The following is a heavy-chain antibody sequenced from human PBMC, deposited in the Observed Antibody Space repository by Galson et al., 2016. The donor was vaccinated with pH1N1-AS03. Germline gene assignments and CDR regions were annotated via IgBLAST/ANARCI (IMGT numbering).Heavy chain of an antibody. CDR1: GYTFTEYY. CDR3: ARGDYFGSGTYKPYYAMDV. J-gene: IGHJ6*02. D-gene: IGHD3-10*01. Sequence: SVKVSCKASGYTFTEYYMYWVRQAPGRGLEWMGWINPNSGGTKSAQKFQGRVTMTRDTSINTAYMELSSLSSDDTAVYYCARGDYFGSGTYKPYYAMDVWGQGTTVTVSS. V-gene: IGHV1-2*02. CDR2: INPNSGGT.